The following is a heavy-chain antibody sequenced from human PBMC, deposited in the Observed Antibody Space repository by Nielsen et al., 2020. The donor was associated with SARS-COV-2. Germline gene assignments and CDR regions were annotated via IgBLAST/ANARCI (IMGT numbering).Heavy chain of an antibody. D-gene: IGHD1-20*01. Sequence: GGSLRLSCAASGFTFSSNYMSWVRQAPGKGLEWVSVIYSGGSTYYADSVKGRFTISRDNSKNTLYLQMNSLRAEDTAVYYCARAGITGTDFDYWGQGTLVTVSS. CDR3: ARAGITGTDFDY. J-gene: IGHJ4*02. CDR1: GFTFSSNY. CDR2: IYSGGST. V-gene: IGHV3-53*01.